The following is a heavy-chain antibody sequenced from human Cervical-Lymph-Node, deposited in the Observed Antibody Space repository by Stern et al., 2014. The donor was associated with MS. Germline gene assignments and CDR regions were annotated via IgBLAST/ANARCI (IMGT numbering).Heavy chain of an antibody. CDR3: ARSPSGVSDPHYFDS. D-gene: IGHD2-15*01. CDR2: FYPGDSDT. J-gene: IGHJ4*02. CDR1: GYSFTTYW. Sequence: QLGQSGAEVKKSGESLTISCKGSGYSFTTYWIGWVRQMPGKGLESMGIFYPGDSDTRYSPSFQGQAPISFDASISTAFLHWSSLKASDTATYYCARSPSGVSDPHYFDSWGQGTLVTVSS. V-gene: IGHV5-51*01.